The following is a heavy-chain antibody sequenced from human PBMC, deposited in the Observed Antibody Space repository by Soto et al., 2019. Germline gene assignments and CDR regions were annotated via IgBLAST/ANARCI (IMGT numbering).Heavy chain of an antibody. CDR1: GGSISSGDYY. J-gene: IGHJ4*01. V-gene: IGHV4-30-4*01. D-gene: IGHD1-1*01. CDR2: IYYSGST. Sequence: LCHTCTVSGGSISSGDYYWSWIRQPPGKGLEWIGYIYYSGSTYYNPSLKSRVTISVDTSKNQFSLKLSSVTAADTAVYFCATVSTGTNSFSLWGHRPLV. CDR3: ATVSTGTNSFSL.